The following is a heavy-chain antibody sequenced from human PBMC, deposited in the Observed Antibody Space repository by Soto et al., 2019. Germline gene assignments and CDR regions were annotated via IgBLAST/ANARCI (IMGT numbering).Heavy chain of an antibody. D-gene: IGHD4-17*01. CDR1: GGSISSDY. Sequence: QVQLQESCPGLVKPSETLSLTCTVSGGSISSDYCIWIRQPPGKGLEWIGFVYYSGSTNYNPSLKSRVTTAVDMFKNKRSPRVTSGNDADTAVYDCAGRLTLTTTTGADFDVWGKGTMVTVSS. CDR3: AGRLTLTTTTGADFDV. J-gene: IGHJ3*01. V-gene: IGHV4-59*01. CDR2: VYYSGST.